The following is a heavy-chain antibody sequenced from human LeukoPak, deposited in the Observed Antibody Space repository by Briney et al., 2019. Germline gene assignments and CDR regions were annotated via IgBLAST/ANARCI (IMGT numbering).Heavy chain of an antibody. V-gene: IGHV4-31*03. CDR1: GGSISSGGYY. J-gene: IGHJ3*02. CDR2: IYYSGST. D-gene: IGHD2-21*02. CDR3: ARVKRYCGGDCSDAFDI. Sequence: SETLSLTCTVSGGSISSGGYYWSWIRQHPGKGLEWIGYIYYSGSTYYNPSLKSRVTISVDTSKNQFSLKLSSVTAADTAVYYCARVKRYCGGDCSDAFDIWGQGTMVTVSS.